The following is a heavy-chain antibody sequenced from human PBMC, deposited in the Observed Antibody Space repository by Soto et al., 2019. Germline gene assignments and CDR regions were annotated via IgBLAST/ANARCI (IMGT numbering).Heavy chain of an antibody. CDR1: GGSISSYY. V-gene: IGHV4-59*01. J-gene: IGHJ4*02. CDR2: IYYSGST. D-gene: IGHD1-1*01. CDR3: ARTTRWNSFDY. Sequence: SETLSLTCTVSGGSISSYYWSWIRQPPGKGLEWIGYIYYSGSTNYNPSLKSRVTISVDTSKNQFSLKLSSVTAADTAVYYCARTTRWNSFDYWGQGTLVTVSS.